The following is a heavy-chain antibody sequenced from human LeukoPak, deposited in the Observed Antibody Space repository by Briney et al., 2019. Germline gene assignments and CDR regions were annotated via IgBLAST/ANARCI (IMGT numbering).Heavy chain of an antibody. CDR2: ISSSSSYI. Sequence: GGSLRLSCAASGFTFSSYSMNWVRQAPGKGLEWVSSISSSSSYIYYADSVKGRFTISRDNAKNSLYLQMNSLSAEDTAVYYCARDGYPGAFDIWGRGTMVTVSS. J-gene: IGHJ3*02. D-gene: IGHD5-18*01. CDR1: GFTFSSYS. CDR3: ARDGYPGAFDI. V-gene: IGHV3-21*01.